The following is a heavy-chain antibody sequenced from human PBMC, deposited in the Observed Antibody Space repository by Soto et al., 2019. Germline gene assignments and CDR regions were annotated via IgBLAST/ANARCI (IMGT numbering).Heavy chain of an antibody. CDR3: VKDPDALFSVPGCYGDS. Sequence: PGGCLRLSCAPSLFTLSSYPMHWDRQPPGKALEWVAVISYDGSKRYYGDSVQGRFTIARDNSKNTLDLQLTSLRTEDTAVYYCVKDPDALFSVPGCYGDSWGQGALVSVSS. D-gene: IGHD3-10*01. V-gene: IGHV3-30-3*01. CDR2: ISYDGSKR. J-gene: IGHJ4*02. CDR1: LFTLSSYP.